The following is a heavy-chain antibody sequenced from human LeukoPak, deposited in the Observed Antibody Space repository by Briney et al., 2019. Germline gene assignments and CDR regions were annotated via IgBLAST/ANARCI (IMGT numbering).Heavy chain of an antibody. Sequence: GRSLRLSCAASGFTFSSYAMSWVRQAPGKGLEWVSAISGSGGSTYYADSVKGRFTISRDNSKNTLYLQMNSLRAEDTAVYYCAKGRGAAAAGTGFDYWGQGTLVTVSS. CDR1: GFTFSSYA. CDR2: ISGSGGST. V-gene: IGHV3-23*01. D-gene: IGHD6-13*01. CDR3: AKGRGAAAAGTGFDY. J-gene: IGHJ4*02.